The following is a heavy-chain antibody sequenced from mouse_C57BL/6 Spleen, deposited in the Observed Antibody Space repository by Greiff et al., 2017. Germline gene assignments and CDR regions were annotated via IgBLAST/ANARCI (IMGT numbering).Heavy chain of an antibody. CDR2: IDPENGDT. CDR3: LYYRSL. J-gene: IGHJ3*01. D-gene: IGHD2-14*01. Sequence: EVQVVESGAELVRPGASVKLSCTASGFNIKDDYMHWVKQRPEQGLEWIGWIDPENGDTEYASKFQGKATITADTSSNTAYLQLSSLTSEDTAVYYCLYYRSLWGQGTLVTVSA. CDR1: GFNIKDDY. V-gene: IGHV14-4*01.